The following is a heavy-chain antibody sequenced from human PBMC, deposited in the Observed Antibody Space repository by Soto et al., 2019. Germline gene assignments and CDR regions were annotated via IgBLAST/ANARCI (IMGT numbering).Heavy chain of an antibody. CDR2: VYHTGRT. Sequence: PSETLSLTCTVSGGSFKSGSYSWSWIRHPPGKGLEWIGYVYHTGRTSYNPSLKSRVSISMDTSKNQFSLNLDSVTAADTAVYFCARDFAYFDSWGQGTLVTVSS. D-gene: IGHD3-3*01. V-gene: IGHV4-61*01. J-gene: IGHJ4*02. CDR1: GGSFKSGSYS. CDR3: ARDFAYFDS.